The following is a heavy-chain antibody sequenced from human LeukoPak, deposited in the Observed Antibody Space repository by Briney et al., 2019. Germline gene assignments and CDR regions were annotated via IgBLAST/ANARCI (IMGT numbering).Heavy chain of an antibody. V-gene: IGHV4-39*01. D-gene: IGHD6-19*01. CDR3: ARAVASYYYYYYIDV. CDR1: GGSIRSSSYY. CDR2: IYYSRST. J-gene: IGHJ6*03. Sequence: PSETLSLTCTVSGGSIRSSSYYWGWIRQPPGKGLEWIGCIYYSRSTYYNPSLKSRVTISVDTSKNQFSLKLSSVTAADTAVYYCARAVASYYYYYYIDVWGKGTTVTVSS.